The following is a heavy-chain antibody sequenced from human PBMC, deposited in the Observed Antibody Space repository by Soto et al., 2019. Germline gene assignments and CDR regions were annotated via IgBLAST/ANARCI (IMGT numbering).Heavy chain of an antibody. Sequence: ASVKVSCKASGYTFTSYTIHWVRQAPGQRPEWMGWIDAGNGNTKYSQKFQGRVTITRDTSASIIYMELSSLRSEDGAVYYYTGDVSWDGPPLFDYWGQGTLVTVSS. CDR3: TGDVSWDGPPLFDY. V-gene: IGHV1-3*01. D-gene: IGHD1-26*01. CDR1: GYTFTSYT. J-gene: IGHJ4*02. CDR2: IDAGNGNT.